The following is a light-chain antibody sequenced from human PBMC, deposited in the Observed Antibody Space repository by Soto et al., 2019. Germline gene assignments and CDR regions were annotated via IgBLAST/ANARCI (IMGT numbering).Light chain of an antibody. CDR1: SSNIGSNY. CDR3: ATWDDSLSGRV. Sequence: QSVLTQPPSASETPGQRVTISCSGSSSNIGSNYVCWYQQLPGTAPKLLIYRNNQRPSGVPDRFSGSKSDTSASLAISGLRSEDEADYCCATWDDSLSGRVFGGGTKLTVL. J-gene: IGLJ3*02. V-gene: IGLV1-47*01. CDR2: RNN.